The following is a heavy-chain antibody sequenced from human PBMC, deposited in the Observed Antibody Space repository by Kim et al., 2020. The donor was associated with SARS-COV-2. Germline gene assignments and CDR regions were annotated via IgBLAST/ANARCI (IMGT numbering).Heavy chain of an antibody. CDR1: GFTFSTYC. V-gene: IGHV3-23*01. CDR2: ISGGGGST. D-gene: IGHD6-6*01. J-gene: IGHJ6*02. Sequence: GGSLRLSCAASGFTFSTYCMSWVRQAPGKGLEWVSGISGGGGSTYYADSVKGRFTISRDNSKNTLYLQMNSLRAEDTAVYYCAKGCSSAQGLYYYYGLDVWGQGTTVTVSS. CDR3: AKGCSSAQGLYYYYGLDV.